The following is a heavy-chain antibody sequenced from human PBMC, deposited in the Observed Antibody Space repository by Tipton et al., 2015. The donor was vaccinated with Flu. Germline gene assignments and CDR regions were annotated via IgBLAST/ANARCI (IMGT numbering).Heavy chain of an antibody. V-gene: IGHV3-23*01. D-gene: IGHD3-16*01. CDR1: GFTFSSYA. CDR2: ISGSGDST. Sequence: SLRLPCAASGFTFSSYAMSWVRQAPGKGLEWVSAISGSGDSTYYADSVKGRFTISRDNSKNTLYLQMNRLRAEDTAVYYCASQGWGAPYFDYWGQGTLVTVSS. CDR3: ASQGWGAPYFDY. J-gene: IGHJ4*02.